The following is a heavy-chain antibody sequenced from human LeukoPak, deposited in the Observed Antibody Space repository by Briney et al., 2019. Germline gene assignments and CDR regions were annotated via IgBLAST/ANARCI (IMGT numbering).Heavy chain of an antibody. D-gene: IGHD6-6*01. CDR3: ASGSSGSSSWSIAY. J-gene: IGHJ4*02. Sequence: PGGSLSLSCAASGFSFSTYGMPWVRQAPGKGPEWVAVIWYDGSNKYYTDSVKGRFTISRDNSKSTLSLQMNSLRVEDTAVYYCASGSSGSSSWSIAYWGQGTLVTVSS. V-gene: IGHV3-33*01. CDR2: IWYDGSNK. CDR1: GFSFSTYG.